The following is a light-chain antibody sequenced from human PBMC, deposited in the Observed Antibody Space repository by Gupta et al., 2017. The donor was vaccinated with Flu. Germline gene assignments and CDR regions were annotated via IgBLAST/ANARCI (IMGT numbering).Light chain of an antibody. CDR2: KAS. CDR3: QQYNSYSPLT. CDR1: QSISSW. Sequence: DIQMTQSPSTLSASVGDRVTITCRASQSISSWLAWYQQKPGKAPNLLIYKASSLESGVPSRFSGSGSGTEFTLTISSRQPDDFATYYCQQYNSYSPLTFGGGTKVEIK. J-gene: IGKJ4*01. V-gene: IGKV1-5*03.